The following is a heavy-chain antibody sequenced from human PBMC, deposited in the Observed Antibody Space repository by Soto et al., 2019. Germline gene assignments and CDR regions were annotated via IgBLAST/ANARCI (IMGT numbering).Heavy chain of an antibody. Sequence: QVQVVESGGGVVQAGRSLRLSCEVSGFTFSRYGMHWVRQAPGKGLEWVAFIWYDGSNKNYGDSVKGRFTVSRDDLKNTVYLQMKSLRVEYTAVYYCARDIGLVDIVSIIVPQYSFSGMDVWGQGTTVTVSS. V-gene: IGHV3-33*01. CDR1: GFTFSRYG. CDR2: IWYDGSNK. J-gene: IGHJ6*02. CDR3: ARDIGLVDIVSIIVPQYSFSGMDV. D-gene: IGHD5-12*01.